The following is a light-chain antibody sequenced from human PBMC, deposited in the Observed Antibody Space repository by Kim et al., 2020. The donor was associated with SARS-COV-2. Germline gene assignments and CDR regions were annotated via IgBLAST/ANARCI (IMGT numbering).Light chain of an antibody. CDR3: QELNSWT. CDR2: DAS. J-gene: IGKJ1*01. V-gene: IGKV1-9*01. CDR1: QGIGTY. Sequence: DIQLTQSPSFLSASLGDRVTITCRASQGIGTYLAWYQQKPGKAPKLLIYDASTLQSGVPSRFSGSGSGTEFTLTISSLQPEDFAAYCCQELNSWTFGQGTKVDIK.